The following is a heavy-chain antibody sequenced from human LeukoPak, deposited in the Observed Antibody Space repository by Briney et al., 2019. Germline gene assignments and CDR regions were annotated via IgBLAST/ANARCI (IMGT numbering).Heavy chain of an antibody. V-gene: IGHV3-74*01. J-gene: IGHJ6*03. Sequence: GGSLRLSCAASGFTVSSNYMSWVRQAPGKGLEWVSRINSDGSSTSYADSVKGRFTISRDNAKNTLYLQMNSLRAEDTAVYYCARVSASHGYYYMDVWGKGTTVTVSS. CDR3: ARVSASHGYYYMDV. CDR2: INSDGSST. CDR1: GFTVSSNY.